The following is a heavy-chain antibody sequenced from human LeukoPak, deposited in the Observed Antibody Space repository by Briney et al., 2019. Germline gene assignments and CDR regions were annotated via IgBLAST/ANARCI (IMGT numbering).Heavy chain of an antibody. CDR3: ARGYSSSWYYFDY. V-gene: IGHV4-59*01. D-gene: IGHD6-13*01. CDR1: GDSISSYY. CDR2: IYDSGSH. Sequence: SETLSLTCTVSGDSISSYYWSWFRQPPGKGLEWIGYIYDSGSHNYNPSLKSRVTMAVDTSKNQFSLKLSSVTAADTAVYYCARGYSSSWYYFDYWGQGTLVTVPS. J-gene: IGHJ4*02.